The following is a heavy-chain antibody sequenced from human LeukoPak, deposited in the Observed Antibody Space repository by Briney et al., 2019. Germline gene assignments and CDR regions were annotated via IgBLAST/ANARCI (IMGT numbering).Heavy chain of an antibody. CDR3: ARGGSSGWYRNFDY. V-gene: IGHV1-8*01. D-gene: IGHD6-19*01. J-gene: IGHJ4*02. CDR1: GYTFTSYD. CDR2: MNPNSGNT. Sequence: ASVKVSCKASGYTFTSYDINWVRQATGQGLEWMGWMNPNSGNTGYAQKFQGRVTMTRNTSMSTAYMELSSLRSDDTAVYYCARGGSSGWYRNFDYWGQGTLVTVSS.